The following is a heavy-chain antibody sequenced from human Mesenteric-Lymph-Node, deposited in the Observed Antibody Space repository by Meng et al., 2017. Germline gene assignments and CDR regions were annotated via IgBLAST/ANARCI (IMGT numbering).Heavy chain of an antibody. Sequence: GESLKISCAASGFTVSSNYMSWVRQAPGKGLEWVATISKNSDRMFYADSVQGRFTISRDNSKNTVYLQMNGLRAEDTALYYCAKHSFDAFDVWGHGTMVTVSS. CDR2: ISKNSDRM. V-gene: IGHV3-23*01. J-gene: IGHJ3*01. CDR3: AKHSFDAFDV. CDR1: GFTVSSNY.